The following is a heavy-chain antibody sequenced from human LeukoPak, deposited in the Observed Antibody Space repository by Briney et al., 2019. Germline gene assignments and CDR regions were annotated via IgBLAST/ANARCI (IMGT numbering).Heavy chain of an antibody. CDR1: GGTFSSYA. J-gene: IGHJ4*02. V-gene: IGHV1-69*04. CDR3: AREESSGHXY. D-gene: IGHD6-19*01. CDR2: IIPILGIA. Sequence: SVKVSCKASGGTFSSYAISWVRQAPGQGLEWMGRIIPILGIANYAQKFQGRVTITADKSTSTAYMELSSLRSEDTTVYYCAREESSGHXYWGQGTLVTV.